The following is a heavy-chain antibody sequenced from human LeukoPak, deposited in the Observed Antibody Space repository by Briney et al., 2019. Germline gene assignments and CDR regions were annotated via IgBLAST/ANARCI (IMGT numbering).Heavy chain of an antibody. V-gene: IGHV1-18*01. CDR2: ISTYNRNT. J-gene: IGHJ4*02. D-gene: IGHD3-10*01. Sequence: GASVKVSCKASGYTFSTYGICWVGQAPGQGLEWIGWISTYNRNTNYAHKLQGRVTMTTDPAQSTAYMELRSLSSDDPAVYYCAREYGSGLFYFDYWGQETLVRVSS. CDR3: AREYGSGLFYFDY. CDR1: GYTFSTYG.